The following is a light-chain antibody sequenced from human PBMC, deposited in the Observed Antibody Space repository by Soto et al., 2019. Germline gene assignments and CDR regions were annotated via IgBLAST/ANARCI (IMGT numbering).Light chain of an antibody. V-gene: IGKV1-33*01. CDR1: QDITTF. Sequence: DIQLTQSPSSLSAYVGDSVTITCQASQDITTFLNWYHQRPGKAPKLLISDASALQTGVPSRFRGSGAVTHFRFTISRLQPEDIGTYFCQQYENVPTFGQGTKVEI. J-gene: IGKJ2*01. CDR2: DAS. CDR3: QQYENVPT.